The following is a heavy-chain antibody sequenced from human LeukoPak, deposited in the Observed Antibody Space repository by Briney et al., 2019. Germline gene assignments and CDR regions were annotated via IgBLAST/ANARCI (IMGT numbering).Heavy chain of an antibody. D-gene: IGHD5-24*01. CDR1: GFTFTNYA. CDR2: ISGSGGST. Sequence: GGSLRLSCTASGFTFTNYAMTWVRQAPGKGLEWVSIISGSGGSTYYADSVKGRFTISRDNSGNTLFLQMNSLRGEDTAVYYCAKDNGRRDGHNGPFDQWGQGTLVTVSS. V-gene: IGHV3-23*01. J-gene: IGHJ4*02. CDR3: AKDNGRRDGHNGPFDQ.